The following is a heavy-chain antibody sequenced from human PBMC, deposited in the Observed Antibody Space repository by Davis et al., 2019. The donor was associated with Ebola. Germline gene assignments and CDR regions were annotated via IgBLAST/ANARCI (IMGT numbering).Heavy chain of an antibody. J-gene: IGHJ4*02. CDR2: ISSNSTNT. V-gene: IGHV3-11*06. Sequence: PGGSLRLSCAASGFTFSNYYMSWIRQAPGKGPEWVSYISSNSTNTKYADSVKGRFTISRDDAKNSLCLQMNSLRAEDTAVYYCAREAYYYDSTGYYYNIPDLFDYWGQGTLVTVAS. D-gene: IGHD3-22*01. CDR3: AREAYYYDSTGYYYNIPDLFDY. CDR1: GFTFSNYY.